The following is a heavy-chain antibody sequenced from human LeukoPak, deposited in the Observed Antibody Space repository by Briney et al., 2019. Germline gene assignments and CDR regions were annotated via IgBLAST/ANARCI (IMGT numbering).Heavy chain of an antibody. J-gene: IGHJ5*02. V-gene: IGHV3-23*01. Sequence: GGSLRLSCAASGFTFSSYAMSWVRQAPGKGLEWVSAISGSGGSTYYADSVKGRFTISRDNSKDTLYLQMNSLRAEDTAVYYCANFYGDYVFRFDPWGQGTLVTVSS. D-gene: IGHD4-17*01. CDR3: ANFYGDYVFRFDP. CDR2: ISGSGGST. CDR1: GFTFSSYA.